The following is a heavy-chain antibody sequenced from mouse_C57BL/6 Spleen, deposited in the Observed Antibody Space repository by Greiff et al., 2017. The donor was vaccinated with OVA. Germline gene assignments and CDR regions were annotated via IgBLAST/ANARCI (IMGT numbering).Heavy chain of an antibody. D-gene: IGHD2-2*01. J-gene: IGHJ2*01. V-gene: IGHV1-19*01. CDR2: INPYNGGT. Sequence: EVKLVESGPVLVKPGASVKMSCKASGYTFTDYYMNWVKQSHGKSLEWIGVINPYNGGTSYNQKFKGKATLTVDKSSSTAYMELNSLTSEDSAVYSCASYSAYDVDYFDYWGQGTTLTVSS. CDR1: GYTFTDYY. CDR3: ASYSAYDVDYFDY.